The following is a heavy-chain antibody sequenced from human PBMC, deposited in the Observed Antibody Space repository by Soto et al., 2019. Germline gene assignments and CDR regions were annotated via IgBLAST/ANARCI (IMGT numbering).Heavy chain of an antibody. D-gene: IGHD4-17*01. CDR3: ARDSPDDNGLIDH. J-gene: IGHJ4*02. Sequence: EVQLVESGGGLVKPGGSLRLSCAASGFTFSSHNMNWVRQAPGKGLEWVSSISSGGSYIYYADSLKGRFTISRDNAKSSLYLQMNSLRAEDTAVYYCARDSPDDNGLIDHWGRGALVTVSS. CDR2: ISSGGSYI. V-gene: IGHV3-21*01. CDR1: GFTFSSHN.